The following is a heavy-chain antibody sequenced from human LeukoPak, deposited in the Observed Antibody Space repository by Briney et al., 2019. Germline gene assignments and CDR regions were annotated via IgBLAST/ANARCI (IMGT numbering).Heavy chain of an antibody. CDR2: IHHSGST. Sequence: SETLSLTCTVSGYSISGGYYWGWIRQPPGKGLEWIGTIHHSGSTNYNPSLKSRVTIAVDTSKNQFSLKLSSVTAADTAVYFCARQIGYSYGYFDYWGQGTLVTVSS. V-gene: IGHV4-38-2*02. J-gene: IGHJ4*02. CDR3: ARQIGYSYGYFDY. D-gene: IGHD5-18*01. CDR1: GYSISGGYY.